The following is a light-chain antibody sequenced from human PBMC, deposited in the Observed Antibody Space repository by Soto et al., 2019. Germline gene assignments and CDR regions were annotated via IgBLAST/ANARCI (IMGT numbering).Light chain of an antibody. Sequence: QSALPQPASVSGSHGQSITISCTGTSSDVGGYNYVSWYQQHPGKAPKLMIYDVSNRPSGVSNRFSGSKSGNTASLTISGLQAEDEADYYCSSYTSSSTLWVFGGGTKLSVL. CDR1: SSDVGGYNY. CDR2: DVS. CDR3: SSYTSSSTLWV. J-gene: IGLJ3*02. V-gene: IGLV2-14*01.